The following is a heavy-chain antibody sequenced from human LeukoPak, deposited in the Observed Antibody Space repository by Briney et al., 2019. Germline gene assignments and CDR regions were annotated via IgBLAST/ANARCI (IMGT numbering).Heavy chain of an antibody. CDR1: GFTFSYYW. V-gene: IGHV3-74*01. CDR2: INSDGSST. CDR3: ARVRTNTYGFDY. D-gene: IGHD5-18*01. Sequence: PGGSLRLSCAASGFTFSYYWMHWVRQAPGKGLVWFSHINSDGSSTSYADSVKGRFTISRDNAKNTLYLQMNSLRAEDTAVYYCARVRTNTYGFDYWGQGNLVTVSS. J-gene: IGHJ4*02.